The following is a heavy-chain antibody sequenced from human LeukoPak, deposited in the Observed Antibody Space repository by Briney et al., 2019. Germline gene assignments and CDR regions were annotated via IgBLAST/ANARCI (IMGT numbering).Heavy chain of an antibody. CDR1: GYTFTGYY. D-gene: IGHD2-8*01. V-gene: IGHV1-2*02. Sequence: ASVKVSCKASGYTFTGYYMHWVRQAPGQGLKWMGWINPNSGGTNYAQKFQGRVTMTRDTSISTASMELSSLRSDAPAVYCCARGPNKWFPNLLDYWGQGNLVTVSS. CDR2: INPNSGGT. J-gene: IGHJ4*02. CDR3: ARGPNKWFPNLLDY.